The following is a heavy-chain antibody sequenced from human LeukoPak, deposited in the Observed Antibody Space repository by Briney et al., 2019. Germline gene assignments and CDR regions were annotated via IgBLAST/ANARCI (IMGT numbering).Heavy chain of an antibody. J-gene: IGHJ4*02. CDR2: ISSSSSYI. CDR3: ARDLPRDIVATNGNFDY. D-gene: IGHD5-12*01. V-gene: IGHV3-21*01. Sequence: GGSLRLSCAASGFTFSSYSMNWVRQAPGKGLEWVSSISSSSSYIYYADSVKGRFTISRGNAKNSLYLQMNSLRAEDTAVYYCARDLPRDIVATNGNFDYWGQGTLVTVSS. CDR1: GFTFSSYS.